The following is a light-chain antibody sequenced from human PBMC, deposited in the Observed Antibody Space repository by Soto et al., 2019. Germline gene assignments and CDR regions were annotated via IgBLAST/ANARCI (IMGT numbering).Light chain of an antibody. CDR1: SSDVGGYNY. Sequence: QSALTQPPSASGSPGQSVTISCTGTSSDVGGYNYVSWYQQHPGKAPKLMIYEVSKRPSGVPDRFSGSKSGNTASLTVSGLQAADEADFYCSSYAGITTLVFGGGTNLTVL. V-gene: IGLV2-8*01. J-gene: IGLJ2*01. CDR3: SSYAGITTLV. CDR2: EVS.